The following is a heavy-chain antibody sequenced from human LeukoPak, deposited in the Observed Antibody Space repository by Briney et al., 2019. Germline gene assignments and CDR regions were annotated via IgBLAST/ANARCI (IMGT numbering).Heavy chain of an antibody. CDR1: GFTFGSYG. CDR2: IWYDGSNK. Sequence: GGSLRLSCAASGFTFGSYGMHWVRQAPGKGLEWVAVIWYDGSNKYYADSVKGRFTISRDNSKNTLYLQMNSLRAEDTAVYYRAKGSHREGDSSGYYYGEYFQHWGQGTLVTVSS. CDR3: AKGSHREGDSSGYYYGEYFQH. J-gene: IGHJ1*01. V-gene: IGHV3-33*06. D-gene: IGHD3-22*01.